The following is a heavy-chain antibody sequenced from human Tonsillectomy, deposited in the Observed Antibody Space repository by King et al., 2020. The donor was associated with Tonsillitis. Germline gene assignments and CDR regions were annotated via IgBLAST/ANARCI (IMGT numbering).Heavy chain of an antibody. CDR1: GISFEYTW. CDR2: IKSKADGGTT. Sequence: VQLVESGGGLVKPGGSLRLSCAASGISFEYTWMSWVRQAPGKGLEWVGRIKSKADGGTTDYAAPVKGRFAISRDDSKNTLYLQMNSLTTEDTAMYYCTTDPRYRGQGTEVTVSP. V-gene: IGHV3-15*01. CDR3: TTDPRY. J-gene: IGHJ3*01. D-gene: IGHD2-2*02.